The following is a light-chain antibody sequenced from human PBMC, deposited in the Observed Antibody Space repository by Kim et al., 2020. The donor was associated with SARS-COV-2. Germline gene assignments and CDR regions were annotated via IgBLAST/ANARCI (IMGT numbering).Light chain of an antibody. Sequence: ASVGDRVTITCRASQTISRWLAWYRQKLGKAPELLIYGASTLQSGVPSRFSGSGSGTEFTLTINGLQTDDFATYYCQQYNLYPLTFGGGTKVDIK. CDR3: QQYNLYPLT. J-gene: IGKJ4*01. V-gene: IGKV1-5*01. CDR2: GAS. CDR1: QTISRW.